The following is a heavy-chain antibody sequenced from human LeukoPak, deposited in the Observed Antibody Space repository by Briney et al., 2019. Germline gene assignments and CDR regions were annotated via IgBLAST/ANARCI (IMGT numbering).Heavy chain of an antibody. CDR1: GGSFSGYY. J-gene: IGHJ6*03. CDR3: ARHGRSPDYYYYYMDV. Sequence: SETLSLTCAVYGGSFSGYYWSWIRQPPGKGLEWIGEINHSGSTNYNPSLKSRVTISVDTSKNQFSLKLSSVTAADTAVYYCARHGRSPDYYYYYMDVWGKGTTVTVSS. D-gene: IGHD2-8*01. CDR2: INHSGST. V-gene: IGHV4-34*01.